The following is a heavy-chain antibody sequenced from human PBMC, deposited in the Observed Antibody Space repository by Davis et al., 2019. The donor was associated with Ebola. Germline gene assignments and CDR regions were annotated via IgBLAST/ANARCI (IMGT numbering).Heavy chain of an antibody. CDR2: IYPGDSDT. CDR1: GYSFTRYW. V-gene: IGHV5-51*01. D-gene: IGHD4-17*01. J-gene: IGHJ4*02. Sequence: GESLKISCKGSGYSFTRYWIGWVRQTPGKGLEWMGNIYPGDSDTRYSPSFQGQVTISADRSISTAYLQWSSLKASDTAMYYCARQTTVTTDFDYWGQGTLVTVSS. CDR3: ARQTTVTTDFDY.